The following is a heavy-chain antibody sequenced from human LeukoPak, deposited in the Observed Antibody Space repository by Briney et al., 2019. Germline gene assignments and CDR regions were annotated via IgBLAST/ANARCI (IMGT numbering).Heavy chain of an antibody. D-gene: IGHD3-22*01. J-gene: IGHJ4*02. V-gene: IGHV3-9*02. Sequence: GGSLRLSCAASGFTSSSYAMSWVRQAPGKGLEWVSGISWNSGSIGYADSVKGRFTISRDNAKNSLYLQMNSLRAEDTALYYCAKANRPYYDSSGRYDYWGQGTLVTVSS. CDR1: GFTSSSYA. CDR3: AKANRPYYDSSGRYDY. CDR2: ISWNSGSI.